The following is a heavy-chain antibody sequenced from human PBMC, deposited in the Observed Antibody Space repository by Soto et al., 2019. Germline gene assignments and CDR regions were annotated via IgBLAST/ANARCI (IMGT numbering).Heavy chain of an antibody. Sequence: SGPTLVNPTQTLTLTCTFSGSSLSTSGMRVSWIRQPPGKALEWLARIDWDDDKFYSTSLKTRLTISKDTSKNQVVLTMTNMDPVDTATYYCARSAYYDILTGYPAHDAFDIWGQGTMVTVSS. D-gene: IGHD3-9*01. CDR3: ARSAYYDILTGYPAHDAFDI. CDR1: GSSLSTSGMR. V-gene: IGHV2-70*04. J-gene: IGHJ3*02. CDR2: IDWDDDK.